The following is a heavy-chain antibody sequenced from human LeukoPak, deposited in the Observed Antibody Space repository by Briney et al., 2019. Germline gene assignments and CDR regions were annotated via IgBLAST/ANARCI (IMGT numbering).Heavy chain of an antibody. CDR1: GGSISSYY. Sequence: SETLSLTCTVSGGSISSYYWSWIRQPPGKGLEWIGYIYHSGSTYYNPPLKSRVTISVDRSKNQFSLRLSSVTAADTAVYYCARGTTFDYWGQGTLVTVSS. CDR2: IYHSGST. CDR3: ARGTTFDY. V-gene: IGHV4-59*12. J-gene: IGHJ4*02. D-gene: IGHD4-11*01.